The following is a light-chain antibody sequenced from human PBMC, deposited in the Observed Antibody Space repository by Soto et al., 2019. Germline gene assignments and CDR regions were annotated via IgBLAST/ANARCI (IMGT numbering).Light chain of an antibody. CDR1: WSNIGAGYE. CDR2: GVT. V-gene: IGLV1-40*01. CDR3: QSFDSSLSNSGV. Sequence: QSVLTQPPSVSGAPGQRVTISCTGRWSNIGAGYEVHWYQHLPGTAPKLLIYGVTNRPSGVPDRFSGSRSGTSASLAITGLQAEDEADYYCQSFDSSLSNSGVFGGGTKLTVL. J-gene: IGLJ3*02.